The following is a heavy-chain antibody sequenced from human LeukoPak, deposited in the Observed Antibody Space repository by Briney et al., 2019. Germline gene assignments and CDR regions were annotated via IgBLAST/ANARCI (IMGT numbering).Heavy chain of an antibody. Sequence: SETLSLTCTVSGGSISSYYWSWIRQPPGKGLEWIGHIYYSGSTNYNPSLKSRVTISIDTSKNQFSLRLSSVTAADTAVYYCARGAAGYSYGWGRGTLVTVSS. CDR3: ARGAAGYSYG. V-gene: IGHV4-59*01. CDR2: IYYSGST. D-gene: IGHD5-18*01. CDR1: GGSISSYY. J-gene: IGHJ4*02.